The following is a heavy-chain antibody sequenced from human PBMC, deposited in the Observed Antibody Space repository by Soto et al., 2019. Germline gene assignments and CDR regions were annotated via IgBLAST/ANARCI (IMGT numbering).Heavy chain of an antibody. D-gene: IGHD2-2*01. J-gene: IGHJ6*03. CDR2: IYYIGSI. V-gene: IGHV4-59*11. Sequence: SETLSLTCTVYGGSFSGHYWSWVRQPPGKGLEWIGEIYYIGSINYNPSLMSRVTISVDTSKNQFSLKLSSVTAADTAVYYCARAGYCSSTSCLLSYYYYYYMDVWGKGTTVTVS. CDR1: GGSFSGHY. CDR3: ARAGYCSSTSCLLSYYYYYYMDV.